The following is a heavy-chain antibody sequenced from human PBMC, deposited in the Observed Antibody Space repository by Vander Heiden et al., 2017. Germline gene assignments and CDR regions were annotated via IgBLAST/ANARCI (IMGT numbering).Heavy chain of an antibody. J-gene: IGHJ6*02. CDR2: IEYSGGT. V-gene: IGHV4-61*01. Sequence: QVQLQESGPGLVKPSETLSLTCTVSGGSVSSGSYYWSWIRQPPGKGREWSGDIEYSGGTNYNPSLKSRVTISGDTSKNQFSLKLSSVTAADTAVYYCARLEWAFYGMDVWGQGTTVTVSS. CDR3: ARLEWAFYGMDV. D-gene: IGHD1-26*01. CDR1: GGSVSSGSYY.